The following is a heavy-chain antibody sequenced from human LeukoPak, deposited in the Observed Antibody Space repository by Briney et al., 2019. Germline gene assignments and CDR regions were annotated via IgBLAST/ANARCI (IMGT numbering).Heavy chain of an antibody. D-gene: IGHD4-17*01. CDR2: ISHSGST. J-gene: IGHJ4*02. CDR1: GGSFSGYY. Sequence: SETLSLTCAVYGGSFSGYYWSWIRQPPGKGLEWIGEISHSGSTNYNPSLKSRVTISVDTSKNQFSLKLSSVTAADTAVYYCARALTDYGDEPFDYWGQGTLVTVSS. V-gene: IGHV4-34*01. CDR3: ARALTDYGDEPFDY.